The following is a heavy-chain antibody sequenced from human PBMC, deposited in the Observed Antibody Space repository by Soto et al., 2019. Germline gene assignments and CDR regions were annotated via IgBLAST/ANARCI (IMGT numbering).Heavy chain of an antibody. Sequence: ASVKLSCKASGGTFSSYAISWVRQAPGQGLEWMGGIIPIFGTANYAQKFQGRVTITADESTSTAYMELSSLRSEDTAVYYCASSRVTQSYYYYYRGTHVWYKGTTGTVFS. J-gene: IGHJ6*04. CDR3: ASSRVTQSYYYYYRGTHV. CDR2: IIPIFGTA. V-gene: IGHV1-69*13. D-gene: IGHD4-4*01. CDR1: GGTFSSYA.